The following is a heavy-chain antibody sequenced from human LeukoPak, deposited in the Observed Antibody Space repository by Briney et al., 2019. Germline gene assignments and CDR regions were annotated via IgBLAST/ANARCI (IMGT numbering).Heavy chain of an antibody. Sequence: GRSLRLSCAASGFTFSSYSMNWVRQAPGKGLEWVSSISSSSSYIYYADSVKGRFTISRDNAKNSLYLQMNSLRAEDTAVYYCAKAQVYSNYLYYYGMDVWGQGTTVTVSS. V-gene: IGHV3-21*04. J-gene: IGHJ6*02. CDR2: ISSSSSYI. CDR3: AKAQVYSNYLYYYGMDV. CDR1: GFTFSSYS. D-gene: IGHD4-11*01.